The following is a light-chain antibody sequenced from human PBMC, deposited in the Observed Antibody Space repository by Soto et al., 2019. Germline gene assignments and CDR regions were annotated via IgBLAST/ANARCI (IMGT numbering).Light chain of an antibody. V-gene: IGKV3-15*01. Sequence: IVLTQSPATLSVSPGERVTLCCRASQSVDISLAWYQQKPGQAPRLLIYGASTRATGVPARFIGSGSGTEFTLTISSLQSEDFAVYYCQQYNNWPWTFGQGTKVDIK. CDR1: QSVDIS. CDR3: QQYNNWPWT. J-gene: IGKJ1*01. CDR2: GAS.